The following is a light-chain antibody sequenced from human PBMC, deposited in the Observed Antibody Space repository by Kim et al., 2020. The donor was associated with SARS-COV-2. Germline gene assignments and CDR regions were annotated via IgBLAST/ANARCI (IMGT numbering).Light chain of an antibody. Sequence: QSALTQPRSVSGSPGQSVTISCTGTSCDVGGYNYVSWYQQHPGKAPKLMIYDVSKRPSGVPDRFSGSKSGNTASLTISGLQAEDEADYYCCSYAGSYVVFGGGTQLTVL. CDR1: SCDVGGYNY. J-gene: IGLJ2*01. V-gene: IGLV2-11*01. CDR3: CSYAGSYVV. CDR2: DVS.